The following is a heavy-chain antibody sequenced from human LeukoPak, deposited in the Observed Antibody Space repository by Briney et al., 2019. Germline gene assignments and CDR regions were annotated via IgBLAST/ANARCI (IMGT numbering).Heavy chain of an antibody. CDR1: GYTFTSYG. J-gene: IGHJ4*02. CDR3: ARDVEPYYYDSSGYSPFDY. V-gene: IGHV1-18*01. D-gene: IGHD3-22*01. Sequence: ASVKVSCKASGYTFTSYGISWVRQAPGQGLEWMGWISAYNGNTNYVQKLQGRVTMTTDTSTSTAYMELRSLRSDDTAVYYCARDVEPYYYDSSGYSPFDYWGQGTLVTVSS. CDR2: ISAYNGNT.